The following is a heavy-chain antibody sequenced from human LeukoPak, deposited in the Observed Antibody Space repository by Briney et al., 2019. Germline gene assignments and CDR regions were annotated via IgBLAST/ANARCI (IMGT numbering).Heavy chain of an antibody. CDR1: GLTFSHYY. D-gene: IGHD1-26*01. Sequence: GGSLRLSCVTSGLTFSHYYMTWIRQAPGKGLEWVSYISGTGNNKYYADSVKGRFTISRDNAQNSLYLQMSSLRAEDTAMYYCARDYSESEYFFDYWGQGSLVAVSS. CDR3: ARDYSESEYFFDY. J-gene: IGHJ4*02. V-gene: IGHV3-11*01. CDR2: ISGTGNNK.